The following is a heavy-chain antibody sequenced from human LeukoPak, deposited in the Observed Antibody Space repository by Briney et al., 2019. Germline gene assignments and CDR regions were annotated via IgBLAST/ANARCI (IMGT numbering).Heavy chain of an antibody. J-gene: IGHJ4*02. CDR2: IYHSGST. CDR1: GGSISSSNW. D-gene: IGHD6-13*01. CDR3: ASWKYSSSWKPDY. Sequence: SETLSLTCAVSGGSISSSNWWGWVRQPPGKGLEWIGEIYHSGSTNYNPSLKSRVTISVDKSKNQFSLKLSSVTAADTAVYYCASWKYSSSWKPDYWGQGTLVTVSS. V-gene: IGHV4-4*02.